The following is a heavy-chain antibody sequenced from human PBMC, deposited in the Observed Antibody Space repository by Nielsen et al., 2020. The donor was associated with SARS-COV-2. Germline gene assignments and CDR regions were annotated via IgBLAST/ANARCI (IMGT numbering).Heavy chain of an antibody. J-gene: IGHJ4*02. Sequence: GALKISCAASGFTFSSYWMSWVRQAPGKGLEWVANIKQDGSEKYYVDSVKGRFTISRDNSKNTLYLQMNSLRAEDTAVYYCARGVDTAMNYWGQGTLVTVSS. CDR2: IKQDGSEK. D-gene: IGHD5-18*01. CDR3: ARGVDTAMNY. V-gene: IGHV3-7*02. CDR1: GFTFSSYW.